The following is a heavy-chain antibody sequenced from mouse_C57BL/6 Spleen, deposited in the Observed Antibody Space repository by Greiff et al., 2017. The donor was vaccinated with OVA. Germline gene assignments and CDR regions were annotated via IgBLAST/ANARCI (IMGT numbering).Heavy chain of an antibody. CDR3: TRVPYYYGSSYVWYFDV. V-gene: IGHV5-9-1*02. CDR2: ISSGGDYI. CDR1: GFTFSSYA. D-gene: IGHD1-1*01. J-gene: IGHJ1*03. Sequence: EVKLVESGEGLVKPGGSLKLSCAASGFTFSSYAMSWVRQTPEKRLEWVAYISSGGDYIYYADTVKGRFTISRDNARNTLYLQMSSLKSEDTAMYYCTRVPYYYGSSYVWYFDVWGTGTTVTVSS.